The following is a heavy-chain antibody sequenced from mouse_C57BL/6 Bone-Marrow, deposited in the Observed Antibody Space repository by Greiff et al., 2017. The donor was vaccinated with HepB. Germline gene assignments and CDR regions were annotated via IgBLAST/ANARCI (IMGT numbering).Heavy chain of an antibody. J-gene: IGHJ4*01. CDR1: GFSFNTYA. V-gene: IGHV10-1*01. Sequence: EVKLMESGGGLVQPKGSLKLSCAASGFSFNTYAMNWVRQAPGKGLEWVARIRSKSNNYATYYADSVKDRFTISRDDSESMLYLQMNNLKTEDTAMYYCVRHARHLDPYYYAMDYWGQGTSVTVSS. CDR2: IRSKSNNYAT. CDR3: VRHARHLDPYYYAMDY.